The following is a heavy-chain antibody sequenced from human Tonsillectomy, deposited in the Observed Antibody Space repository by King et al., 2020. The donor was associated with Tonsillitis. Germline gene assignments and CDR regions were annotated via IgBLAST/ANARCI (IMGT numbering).Heavy chain of an antibody. CDR1: GFTVSSNC. Sequence: VQLVESGGGLIQPGGSLRLSCAASGFTVSSNCISWVRQAPGKGLEWVSIVYSGGSTYYADSVKGRFTISRDNSKNTLYLQMNSLRAEDTAVYYCARSYDSSGYYSYYFDYWGQGTLVTVSS. J-gene: IGHJ4*02. V-gene: IGHV3-53*01. D-gene: IGHD3-22*01. CDR3: ARSYDSSGYYSYYFDY. CDR2: VYSGGST.